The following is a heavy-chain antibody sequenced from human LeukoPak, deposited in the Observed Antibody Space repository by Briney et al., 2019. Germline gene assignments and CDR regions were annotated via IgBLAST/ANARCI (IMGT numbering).Heavy chain of an antibody. V-gene: IGHV3-53*01. Sequence: PGGSLRLSCAVSGFTFSNNYMSWNRQAPGKGLEYVSVIYSDGGTFYSESVKGRFTISRDYSKNTLYLQMNSLRADDTAVYYCARDSNGPAFWGQGTLVTVSS. J-gene: IGHJ4*02. D-gene: IGHD3-22*01. CDR3: ARDSNGPAF. CDR1: GFTFSNNY. CDR2: IYSDGGT.